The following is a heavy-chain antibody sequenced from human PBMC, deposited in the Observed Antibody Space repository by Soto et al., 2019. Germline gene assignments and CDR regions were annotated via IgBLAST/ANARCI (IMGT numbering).Heavy chain of an antibody. D-gene: IGHD3-22*01. J-gene: IGHJ4*02. V-gene: IGHV3-30-3*01. CDR2: ISYDGSNK. CDR3: ARHRSMIVVVPGY. Sequence: GGSLRVSCAAAGFTFNTYARHWVRQAPGKGLEWVALISYDGSNKFYADSVKGRVTISRDYSKNTLYLQMNSLRADDTAIYYCARHRSMIVVVPGYWGQGTLVTV. CDR1: GFTFNTYA.